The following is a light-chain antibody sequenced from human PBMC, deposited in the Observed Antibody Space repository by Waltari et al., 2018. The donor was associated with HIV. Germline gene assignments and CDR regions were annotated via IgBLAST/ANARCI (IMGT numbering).Light chain of an antibody. CDR2: WAS. Sequence: DIVMTQSPDSLAVSLGERATINCKSSQSVLYRSNNENSLAWYQQKPGQPPKLLLYWASTRDSGVPARFSGSGSGTDFSLTISSLQAEDVAVYYCQQYYSSPRTFGQGTKVEIK. CDR1: QSVLYRSNNENS. CDR3: QQYYSSPRT. V-gene: IGKV4-1*01. J-gene: IGKJ1*01.